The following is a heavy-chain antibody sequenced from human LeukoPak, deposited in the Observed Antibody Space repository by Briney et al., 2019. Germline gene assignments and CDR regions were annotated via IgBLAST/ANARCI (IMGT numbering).Heavy chain of an antibody. CDR3: ARDLYTPIPFDY. V-gene: IGHV1-69*05. Sequence: SVKVSCKASGGTFSSYAISWVRQAPGQGLEWMGGIIPIFGTANYAQKFQGRVTITTDESTSTAYMELSSLRSDDTAVYYCARDLYTPIPFDYWGQGTLVTVSS. CDR2: IIPIFGTA. D-gene: IGHD2-2*02. CDR1: GGTFSSYA. J-gene: IGHJ4*02.